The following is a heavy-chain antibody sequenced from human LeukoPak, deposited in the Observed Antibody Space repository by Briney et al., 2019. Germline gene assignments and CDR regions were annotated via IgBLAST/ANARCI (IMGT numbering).Heavy chain of an antibody. CDR3: AKEDGDTAEYFQH. V-gene: IGHV3-30*18. CDR1: GFTFSSYG. J-gene: IGHJ1*01. CDR2: ISYDGSNK. Sequence: PGGSLRLSCAASGFTFSSYGMHWVRQAPGKGLEWVAVISYDGSNKYYADSVKGRFTISRDNSKNTLYLQMNSLRAEDTAVYYCAKEDGDTAEYFQHWDQGTLVTVSS. D-gene: IGHD4-17*01.